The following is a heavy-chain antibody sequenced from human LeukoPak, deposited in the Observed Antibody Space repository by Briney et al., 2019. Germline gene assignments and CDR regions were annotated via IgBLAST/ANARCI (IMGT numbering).Heavy chain of an antibody. CDR1: GGSISSSSYY. CDR3: ARSDSGWHAFDI. Sequence: SETLSLTCTVSGGSISSSSYYWGWIRQPPGKGLEWIGSIYYSGSTYYNPSLKSRVTISVDTSKNQFSLKLSSVTAADTAVYHCARSDSGWHAFDIWGQGTMVTVSS. D-gene: IGHD6-19*01. V-gene: IGHV4-39*01. J-gene: IGHJ3*02. CDR2: IYYSGST.